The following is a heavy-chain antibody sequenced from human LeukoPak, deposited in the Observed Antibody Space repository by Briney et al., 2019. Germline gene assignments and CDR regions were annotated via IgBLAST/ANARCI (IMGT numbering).Heavy chain of an antibody. CDR1: GYSFTNHW. V-gene: IGHV5-51*01. CDR2: ISPADSTT. D-gene: IGHD3-10*01. CDR3: ARVASISGNSYNPVDY. Sequence: GESLKISCKGSGYSFTNHWIAWVRQMPGKGLEWMGSISPADSTTRYSPSFQGQVTISADKSLSTAYLQWISLKASDTDMYYCARVASISGNSYNPVDYWGQGTLVTVSS. J-gene: IGHJ4*02.